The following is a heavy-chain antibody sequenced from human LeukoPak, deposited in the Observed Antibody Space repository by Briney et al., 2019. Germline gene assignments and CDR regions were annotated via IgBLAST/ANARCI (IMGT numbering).Heavy chain of an antibody. V-gene: IGHV4-34*01. J-gene: IGHJ4*02. CDR2: VNHSGYT. D-gene: IGHD4-17*01. Sequence: SETLSLTCGVSGTSFTSYYWSWIRQPPGKGLEWIGEVNHSGYTNKNPSLKSRVTISVDTSKNQFSLMLTSVTAADTAVYFCARMTTGHDYWGQGTLVTVSS. CDR1: GTSFTSYY. CDR3: ARMTTGHDY.